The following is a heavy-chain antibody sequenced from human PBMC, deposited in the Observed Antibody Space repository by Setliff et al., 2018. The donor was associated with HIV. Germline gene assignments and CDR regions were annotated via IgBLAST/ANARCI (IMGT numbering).Heavy chain of an antibody. CDR3: TKRTMPTGGFQH. J-gene: IGHJ1*01. V-gene: IGHV1-46*01. CDR2: IYPSNGDT. CDR1: GYAFTSNY. Sequence: KVSCKASGYAFTSNYIHWVRQAPGQGLEWMALIYPSNGDTTYAQSFQGRVTMTLDTSTSTVYMELSSLRAEDTAVYYCTKRTMPTGGFQHWGQGTLVTVSS. D-gene: IGHD1-1*01.